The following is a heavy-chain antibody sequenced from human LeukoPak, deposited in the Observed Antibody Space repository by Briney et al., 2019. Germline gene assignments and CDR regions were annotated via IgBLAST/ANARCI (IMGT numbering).Heavy chain of an antibody. CDR2: IYYSGST. D-gene: IGHD6-19*01. V-gene: IGHV4-59*01. CDR3: ARGISSGRQVYYFDY. CDR1: GGSISSYY. Sequence: PSETLSLTCTVSGGSISSYYWSWIRQPPGKGLEWIGYIYYSGSTNYNPSLKSRVTISVDTSKNQFSLKLSSVTAADTAVYYCARGISSGRQVYYFDYWGQGTLVTVSS. J-gene: IGHJ4*02.